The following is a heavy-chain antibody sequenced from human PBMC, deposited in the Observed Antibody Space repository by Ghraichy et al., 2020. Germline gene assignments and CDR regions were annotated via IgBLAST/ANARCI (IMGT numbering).Heavy chain of an antibody. V-gene: IGHV3-21*01. D-gene: IGHD3-16*01. CDR1: GFTFSSYS. CDR2: ISSSSSYI. CDR3: ARDWGYYYYYGMDV. J-gene: IGHJ6*02. Sequence: GESLRLSCAASGFTFSSYSMNWVRQAPGKGLEWVSSISSSSSYIYYADSVKGRFTISRDNAKNSLYLQMNSLRAEDTAVYYCARDWGYYYYYGMDVWGQGTTVTVSS.